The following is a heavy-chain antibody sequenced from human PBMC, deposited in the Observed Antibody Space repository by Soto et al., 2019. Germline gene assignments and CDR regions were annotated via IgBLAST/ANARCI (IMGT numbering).Heavy chain of an antibody. Sequence: QVQLQESGPGLVRPSETLFLTCTVSGGSISSYSWSWIRQPPGKGLEWIGYIYNSGTTNYNPSLKSRVTIAVDTSKKQISLRLRSVTAADTAVYYCARRLGGFDSWGQGTLVTVSS. CDR3: ARRLGGFDS. V-gene: IGHV4-59*08. D-gene: IGHD3-16*01. CDR1: GGSISSYS. CDR2: IYNSGTT. J-gene: IGHJ4*02.